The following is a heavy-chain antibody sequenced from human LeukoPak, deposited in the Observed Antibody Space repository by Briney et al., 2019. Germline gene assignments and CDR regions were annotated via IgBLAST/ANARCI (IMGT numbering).Heavy chain of an antibody. D-gene: IGHD3-9*01. Sequence: GGSLRLSCAASGFTFSSYGMHWVRQAPGKGLEWVAFIRYDGSNKYYADSVKGRFTISRDNSKNTLYLQMNSLRAEDTAVYYCAKGLRYFDWLPPASDYWGQGTLVTVSS. CDR2: IRYDGSNK. V-gene: IGHV3-30*02. CDR1: GFTFSSYG. J-gene: IGHJ4*02. CDR3: AKGLRYFDWLPPASDY.